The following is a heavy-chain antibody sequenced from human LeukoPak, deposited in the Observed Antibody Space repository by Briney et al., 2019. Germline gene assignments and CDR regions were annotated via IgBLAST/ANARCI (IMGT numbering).Heavy chain of an antibody. CDR3: ATHYGEGYYYYYMDV. D-gene: IGHD4-17*01. Sequence: SETLSLTCTVSGGSISSSSYYWGWIRQPPGKGLEWIGSIYYSGSTYYNPSLKSRVTISVDTSKNQFSLKLSSVTAADTAVYYCATHYGEGYYYYYMDVWGKGTTVTVSS. V-gene: IGHV4-39*01. CDR1: GGSISSSSYY. J-gene: IGHJ6*03. CDR2: IYYSGST.